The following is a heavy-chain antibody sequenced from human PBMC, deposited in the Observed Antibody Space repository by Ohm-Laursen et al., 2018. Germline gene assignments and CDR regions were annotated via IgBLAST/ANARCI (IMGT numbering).Heavy chain of an antibody. J-gene: IGHJ3*02. D-gene: IGHD2/OR15-2a*01. CDR2: IKQDGTEK. CDR1: GFTFSNFW. Sequence: SLRLSCAAFGFTFSNFWMSWVRQAPGKGLEWVASIKQDGTEKHYVESMQGRFTISRDNAKNSVYLQMNSLKDEDTAVYFCARDPTFHAFDIWGQGTMVTVSS. CDR3: ARDPTFHAFDI. V-gene: IGHV3-7*01.